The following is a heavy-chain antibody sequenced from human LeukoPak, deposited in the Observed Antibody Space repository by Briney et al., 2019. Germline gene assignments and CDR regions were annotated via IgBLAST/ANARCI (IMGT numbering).Heavy chain of an antibody. Sequence: KPSGTLSLTCAVSGGSISSSNWWSWVRQPPGKGLEWIGEIYHSGSTNHKPSLKSRVTIAVDKSKNQFSLKLSSVTAADTAVYYCARGTYGDYENFDYWGQGTLVTVSS. D-gene: IGHD4-17*01. V-gene: IGHV4-4*02. CDR3: ARGTYGDYENFDY. CDR2: IYHSGST. J-gene: IGHJ4*02. CDR1: GGSISSSNW.